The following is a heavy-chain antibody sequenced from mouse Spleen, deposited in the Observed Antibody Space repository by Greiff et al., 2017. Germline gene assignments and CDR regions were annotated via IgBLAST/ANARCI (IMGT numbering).Heavy chain of an antibody. Sequence: EVQLQQSGPGLVKPSQSLSLTCSVTGYSITSGYYWNWIRQFPGNKLEWMGYISYDGSNNYNPSLKNRISITRDTSKNQFFLKLNSVTTEDTATYYCARFYFHWYFDVWGAGTTVTVSS. V-gene: IGHV3-6*01. CDR1: GYSITSGYY. J-gene: IGHJ1*01. CDR3: ARFYFHWYFDV. D-gene: IGHD2-1*01. CDR2: ISYDGSN.